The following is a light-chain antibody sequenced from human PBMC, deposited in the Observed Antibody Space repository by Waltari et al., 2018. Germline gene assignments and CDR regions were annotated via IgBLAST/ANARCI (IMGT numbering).Light chain of an antibody. CDR1: QTFSSSY. V-gene: IGKV3-20*01. Sequence: EIVLTQSPGTLSLSPGERATLSCRPSQTFSSSYLAWYQQKPGQAPRLLIYGASTRAAGCPVRFSGSGSGTDFTLSSSRLEREDFAVYYGQHYGTSPPLTFGGGTKVEIK. CDR2: GAS. J-gene: IGKJ4*01. CDR3: QHYGTSPPLT.